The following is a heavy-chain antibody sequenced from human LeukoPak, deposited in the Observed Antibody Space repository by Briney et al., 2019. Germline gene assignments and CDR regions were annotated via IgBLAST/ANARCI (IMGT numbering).Heavy chain of an antibody. Sequence: GESLKISCRGSGYSFTTYWIGWVRQMPGKGLEWMGIIYPGDSDARYSPSFQGQVTISADKSISTAYLQWSSLQASDTAMYYCARQRSRGYFDYWGQGTLVTVSS. D-gene: IGHD6-13*01. J-gene: IGHJ4*02. CDR2: IYPGDSDA. V-gene: IGHV5-51*01. CDR1: GYSFTTYW. CDR3: ARQRSRGYFDY.